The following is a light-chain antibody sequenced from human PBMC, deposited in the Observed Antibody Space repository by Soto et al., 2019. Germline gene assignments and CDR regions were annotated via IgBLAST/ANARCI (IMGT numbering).Light chain of an antibody. J-gene: IGLJ1*01. Sequence: QSVLTQPRSVSGSPGQSITISCTGTSSDVGGYNYVSWYRQHPGKAPKLMIYDVSKRPSGVPDRLSGSKSGNTASLTISGLQAEDEADYYCCSYAGSYTHYVFGTGTKVTVL. CDR1: SSDVGGYNY. CDR3: CSYAGSYTHYV. CDR2: DVS. V-gene: IGLV2-11*01.